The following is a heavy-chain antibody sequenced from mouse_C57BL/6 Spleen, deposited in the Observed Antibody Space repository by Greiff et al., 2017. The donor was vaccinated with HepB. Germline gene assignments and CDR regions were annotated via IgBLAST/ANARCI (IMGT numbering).Heavy chain of an antibody. Sequence: DVKLVESGGGLVKPGGSPKLSCAASGFTFSDYGMHWVRQAPEKGLEWVAYISSGSSTIYYADTVKGRFTISRDNAKNTLFLQMTSLRSEDTAMYYCARTWLYYFDYWGQGTTLTVSS. CDR3: ARTWLYYFDY. J-gene: IGHJ2*01. CDR1: GFTFSDYG. CDR2: ISSGSSTI. V-gene: IGHV5-17*01. D-gene: IGHD2-2*01.